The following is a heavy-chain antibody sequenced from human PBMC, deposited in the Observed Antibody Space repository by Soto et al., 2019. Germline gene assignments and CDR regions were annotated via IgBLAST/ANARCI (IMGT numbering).Heavy chain of an antibody. Sequence: PGGSLRLSCAASGFTFSSYAMHWVRQAPGKGLEWVAVISYDGSNKYYADSVKGRFTISRDNSKNTLYLQMNSLRAEDTAVYYCARAHYPDYSDYLYYYGMDVWGQGTTVTVSS. V-gene: IGHV3-30-3*01. CDR3: ARAHYPDYSDYLYYYGMDV. J-gene: IGHJ6*02. CDR2: ISYDGSNK. D-gene: IGHD4-17*01. CDR1: GFTFSSYA.